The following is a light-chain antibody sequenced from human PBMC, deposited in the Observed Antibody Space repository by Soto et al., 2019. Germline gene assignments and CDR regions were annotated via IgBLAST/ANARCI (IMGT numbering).Light chain of an antibody. CDR1: QSISSS. CDR2: AAS. Sequence: EVVMTQSPATLSVSTGDTATLSCRASQSISSSLAWYQQKPGQPPRLLIYAASTRATGVPARFSGSGSGTEFTLTINSLQSEDFAVYYCQPYNNWPLTFGGGTKVDIK. CDR3: QPYNNWPLT. J-gene: IGKJ4*01. V-gene: IGKV3-15*01.